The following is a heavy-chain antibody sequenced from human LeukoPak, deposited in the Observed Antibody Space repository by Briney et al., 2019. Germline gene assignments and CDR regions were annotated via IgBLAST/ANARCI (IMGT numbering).Heavy chain of an antibody. CDR3: ARSKKFCRGGSCDFDY. CDR2: IDPYSGDT. V-gene: IGHV1-2*06. Sequence: GASVKVSCKASGYTFTGYYIHYVRQAPGQGLEWMGRIDPYSGDTNYAQKFQGRVTMARDTSISTAYMELSRLRSDDMAVFYCARSKKFCRGGSCDFDYWGQGTLLTVSS. D-gene: IGHD2-15*01. CDR1: GYTFTGYY. J-gene: IGHJ4*02.